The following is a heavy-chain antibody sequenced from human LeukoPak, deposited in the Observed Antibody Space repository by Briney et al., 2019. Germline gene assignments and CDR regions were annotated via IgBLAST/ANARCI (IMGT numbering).Heavy chain of an antibody. Sequence: GRSLRLSCAASGFTFSSYAMHWVRQAPGKGLEWVTVISYHARDQFYADSVKGRFTVSRDNSKNTLYLQMNSLRAEDSAVYYCAAQPCSGGVCYLDYWGQGTLVTVSS. CDR2: ISYHARDQ. CDR1: GFTFSSYA. J-gene: IGHJ4*02. V-gene: IGHV3-30*04. D-gene: IGHD2-8*02. CDR3: AAQPCSGGVCYLDY.